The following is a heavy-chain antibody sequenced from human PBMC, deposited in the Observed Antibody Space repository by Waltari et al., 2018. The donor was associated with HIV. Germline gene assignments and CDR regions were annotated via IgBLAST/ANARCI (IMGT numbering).Heavy chain of an antibody. V-gene: IGHV3-74*01. J-gene: IGHJ5*02. CDR1: GFPFSSTW. D-gene: IGHD3-10*01. CDR2: INSDGSST. CDR3: APGRGWFDP. Sequence: EVQLVESGGGLVQPGGSLRPSRAASGFPFSSTWSHWVRQAPGKGLVWVSRINSDGSSTNYADSVKGRFTISRDNAKNTLYLQMNSLRVEDTAVYYCAPGRGWFDPWGQGTLVTVSS.